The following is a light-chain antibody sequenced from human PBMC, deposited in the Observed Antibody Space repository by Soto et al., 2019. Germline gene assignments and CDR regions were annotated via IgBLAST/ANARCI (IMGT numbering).Light chain of an antibody. CDR3: QSYDSSRGGWV. CDR1: SSNIGAGYD. CDR2: GNS. J-gene: IGLJ3*02. Sequence: QSVLTQPPSVSGAPGQRVTISCTGSSSNIGAGYDVHWYQQLPGTAPKLLIYGNSNRPSGVPDRFPGSKSGTSASLAITGLQAEDEADYYCQSYDSSRGGWVFGGGTKLTVL. V-gene: IGLV1-40*01.